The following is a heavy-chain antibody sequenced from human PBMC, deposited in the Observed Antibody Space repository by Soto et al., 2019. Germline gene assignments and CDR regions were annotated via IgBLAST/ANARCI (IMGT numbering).Heavy chain of an antibody. J-gene: IGHJ6*02. CDR1: GFTFSSYA. V-gene: IGHV3-23*01. CDR2: ITENGGDT. CDR3: AKGRNAVDV. D-gene: IGHD1-1*01. Sequence: GGSLRLSCAASGFTFSSYAMTWVRQAPGKGLEWVSAITENGGDTYYADSVKGRFTISRDNSKNTLYLQMNSLRAEDTAVFYCAKGRNAVDVWGPGTTVTVSS.